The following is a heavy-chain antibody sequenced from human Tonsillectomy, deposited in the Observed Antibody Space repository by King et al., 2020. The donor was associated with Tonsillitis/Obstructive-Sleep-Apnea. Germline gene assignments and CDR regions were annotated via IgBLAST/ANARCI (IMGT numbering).Heavy chain of an antibody. CDR1: GFTFDDYA. J-gene: IGHJ6*03. CDR2: ITWNSGDI. Sequence: VQLVQSGGALVQPGRSLRLSCAASGFTFDDYAMHWVRQAPGKGLEWVSGITWNSGDIGYADSVKGRFTISRDNAKNSLYLQMNSLRAEDPALYYCAKDTGRFLTPYMDVWGKGTTVTASS. CDR3: AKDTGRFLTPYMDV. V-gene: IGHV3-9*01. D-gene: IGHD3-3*01.